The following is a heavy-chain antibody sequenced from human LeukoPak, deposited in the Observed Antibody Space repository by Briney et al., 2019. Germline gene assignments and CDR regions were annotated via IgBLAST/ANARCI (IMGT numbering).Heavy chain of an antibody. D-gene: IGHD5-12*01. V-gene: IGHV3-23*01. CDR2: ITNGGVTK. CDR3: AREVPTSYLDY. CDR1: GFTFGSYA. Sequence: PGESLRLSCAASGFTFGSYAMSWVRQTPGKSLEWVSIITNGGVTKYYADSVKGRFTISRDNSKNTLYLQMNSLRAEDTAVYYCAREVPTSYLDYWGQGTLVTVSS. J-gene: IGHJ4*02.